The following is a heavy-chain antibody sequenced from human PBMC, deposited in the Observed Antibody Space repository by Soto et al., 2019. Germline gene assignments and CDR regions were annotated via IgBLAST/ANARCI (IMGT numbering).Heavy chain of an antibody. V-gene: IGHV4-59*08. Sequence: SETLSLTCNVSGCSISSSYWSWIRQPPGKGLEWIGYIYYSGSTNYNPSLKSRVTISVDTSKNQFSLKLSSVTAADTAVCYCARLSVDTAMGAFDYWGQGTLVTVS. CDR2: IYYSGST. CDR1: GCSISSSY. J-gene: IGHJ4*02. CDR3: ARLSVDTAMGAFDY. D-gene: IGHD5-18*01.